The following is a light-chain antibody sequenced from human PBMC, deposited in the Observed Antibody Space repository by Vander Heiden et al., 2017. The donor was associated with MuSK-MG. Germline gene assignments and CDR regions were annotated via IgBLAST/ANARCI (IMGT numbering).Light chain of an antibody. CDR3: SLAYTGALV. CDR2: DTS. J-gene: IGLJ3*02. CDR1: AGAVTSGHY. V-gene: IGLV7-46*01. Sequence: QAVVTQEPSLTVSPGGTVTLTCGSSAGAVTSGHYPYWFQQKPGQAPMTLMYDTSNTHSWTPARFSGSLLAGTAALTLSGAQAEDESDDYCSLAYTGALVFGGGTKLTVL.